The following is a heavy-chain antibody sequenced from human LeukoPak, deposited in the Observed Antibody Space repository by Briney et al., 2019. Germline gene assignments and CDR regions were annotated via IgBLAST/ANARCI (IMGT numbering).Heavy chain of an antibody. Sequence: GGSLRLSCAASGFTVSSNYMSWVRQAPGKGLEWVSVIYSGGSTYYADSVKGRFTISRDNSKNTLYLQMNSLRAEDTAVYYCAGPLSSNVGLLNSWGQGTLVTVSS. V-gene: IGHV3-53*01. CDR3: AGPLSSNVGLLNS. CDR2: IYSGGST. J-gene: IGHJ4*02. D-gene: IGHD6-13*01. CDR1: GFTVSSNY.